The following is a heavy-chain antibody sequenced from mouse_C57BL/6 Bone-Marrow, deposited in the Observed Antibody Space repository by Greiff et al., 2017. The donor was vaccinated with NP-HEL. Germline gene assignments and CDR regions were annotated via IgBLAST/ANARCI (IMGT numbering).Heavy chain of an antibody. CDR3: ARGAY. Sequence: QVQLQQSGAELVKPGASVKISCKASGYEFSNYWMNWVKQRPGKGLEWIGQIYPGDGDTNYNGQFKDKATLTADKSSSTAYMQLSWLSSEDSAVYFFARGAYWGQVTLVTVSA. V-gene: IGHV1-80*01. CDR2: IYPGDGDT. CDR1: GYEFSNYW. J-gene: IGHJ3*01.